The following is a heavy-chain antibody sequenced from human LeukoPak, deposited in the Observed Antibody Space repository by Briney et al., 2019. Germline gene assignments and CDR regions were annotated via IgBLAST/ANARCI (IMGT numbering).Heavy chain of an antibody. V-gene: IGHV4-38-2*02. CDR1: NYSISNSLY. CDR2: IYRSGST. D-gene: IGHD4-17*01. Sequence: SETLSLTCSGSNYSISNSLYWGWLRQPPGTGLEWIGIIYRSGSTFYNPSLKSRVTISLDTSKNQFSLKLSSVTAADTAVYFCARGTYGYYMDVWGKGPTVTVSS. CDR3: ARGTYGYYMDV. J-gene: IGHJ6*03.